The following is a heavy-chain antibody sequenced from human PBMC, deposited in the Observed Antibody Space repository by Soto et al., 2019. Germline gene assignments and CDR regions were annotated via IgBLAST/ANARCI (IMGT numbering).Heavy chain of an antibody. V-gene: IGHV3-49*03. CDR2: IRSKAYGGTT. Sequence: QAGGSLRLSCTASGFTFGDYAMSWFRQAPGKGLECVGFIRSKAYGGTTEYAASVKGRFTISRDDSKSIAYLQMNSLKTEDTAVYYCRTYSSSSSYYYGMDVWGQGTTVTVSS. CDR3: RTYSSSSSYYYGMDV. J-gene: IGHJ6*02. CDR1: GFTFGDYA. D-gene: IGHD6-6*01.